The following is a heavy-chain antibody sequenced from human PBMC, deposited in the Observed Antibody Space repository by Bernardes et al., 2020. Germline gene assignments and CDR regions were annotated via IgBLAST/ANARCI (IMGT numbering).Heavy chain of an antibody. CDR2: INPSGGST. CDR1: GETFTSYY. D-gene: IGHD5-18*01. CDR3: ARCGSGYSYLSYFDF. Sequence: ASVKVSCKASGETFTSYYIHWVRQAPGQGLEWMGIINPSGGSTTYAQKFQGRVTMTRDTSTSTVYMELSGLRSEDTAVYYCARCGSGYSYLSYFDFWGQGTLVTVSS. V-gene: IGHV1-46*01. J-gene: IGHJ4*02.